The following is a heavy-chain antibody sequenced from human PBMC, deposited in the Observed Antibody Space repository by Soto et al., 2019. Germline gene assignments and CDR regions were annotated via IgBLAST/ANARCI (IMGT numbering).Heavy chain of an antibody. V-gene: IGHV3-21*01. CDR1: GFTFSTYS. Sequence: EVQVVESGGGLVKPGGSLRLSCAASGFTFSTYSMTWVRQAPGKGLEWVSSISSSTSYIYYTDSVKGRFTISRDNAKNSLYLQMNSLRAEDTAVYYCASAPLVGAFDIWGQGTMVTVSS. CDR2: ISSSTSYI. CDR3: ASAPLVGAFDI. D-gene: IGHD1-26*01. J-gene: IGHJ3*02.